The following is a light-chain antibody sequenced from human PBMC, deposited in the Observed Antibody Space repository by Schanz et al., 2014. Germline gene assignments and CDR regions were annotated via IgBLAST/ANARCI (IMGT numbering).Light chain of an antibody. CDR1: QSVSSSY. J-gene: IGKJ3*01. V-gene: IGKV3-20*01. CDR3: QQYYSTPPT. CDR2: GAS. Sequence: EIVLTQSPGTLSLSPGERATLSCRASQSVSSSYLAWYQQKPGQAPRLLIFGASNRATGIPDRFSGSGSGTDFTLTISSLQAEDVAVYYCQQYYSTPPTFGPGTKVDNK.